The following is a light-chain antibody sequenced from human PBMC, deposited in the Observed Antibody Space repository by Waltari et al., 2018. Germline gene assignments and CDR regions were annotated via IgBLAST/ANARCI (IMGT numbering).Light chain of an antibody. CDR3: QHYVTLPVT. CDR2: GAS. J-gene: IGKJ1*01. Sequence: EIVLTQSPGTLSLSPGDRATLSCRTSQSVGRSLAWYQQKRGQAPRLLIYGASSRATGIPDRCSGSGSGTDFSLTISRLEPEDFAVYYCQHYVTLPVTFGQGTKVEIK. CDR1: QSVGRS. V-gene: IGKV3-20*01.